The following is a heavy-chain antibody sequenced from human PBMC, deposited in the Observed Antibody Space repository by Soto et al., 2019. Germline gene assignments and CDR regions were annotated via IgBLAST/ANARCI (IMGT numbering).Heavy chain of an antibody. V-gene: IGHV3-23*01. Sequence: EVQLLESGGGLVQPGGSLRLSCAASGFTFSSYAMSWVRQAPGKGLEWVSAISGSGGSTYYADSVKGRFTISRDNSKNTLYLQMNSLRGEDTAVYYCAKVGITMIVVVNAGMFDYWGQGTLVTVSS. CDR1: GFTFSSYA. D-gene: IGHD3-22*01. CDR3: AKVGITMIVVVNAGMFDY. J-gene: IGHJ4*02. CDR2: ISGSGGST.